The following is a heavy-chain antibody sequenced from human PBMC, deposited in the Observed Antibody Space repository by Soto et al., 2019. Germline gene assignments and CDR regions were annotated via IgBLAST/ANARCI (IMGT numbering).Heavy chain of an antibody. J-gene: IGHJ4*02. CDR2: FYYTGGT. CDR1: GASISSSRSY. D-gene: IGHD3-3*01. Sequence: PSDTLSLTCTVSGASISSSRSYWCWVRQPPGKGLEWIVSFYYTGGTYSTYYNPSLKSRVTISVDTSKSQFSLNLRSVTAADTAVYYCASPRQGNYDFLSGYYALDYWGQGTLVTVSS. V-gene: IGHV4-39*01. CDR3: ASPRQGNYDFLSGYYALDY.